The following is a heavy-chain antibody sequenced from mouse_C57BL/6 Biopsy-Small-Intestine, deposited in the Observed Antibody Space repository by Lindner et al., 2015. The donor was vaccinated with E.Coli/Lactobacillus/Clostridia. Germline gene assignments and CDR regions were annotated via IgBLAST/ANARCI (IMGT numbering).Heavy chain of an antibody. CDR3: ARSHAEGDY. CDR2: INPTTGGT. V-gene: IGHV1-42*01. Sequence: VQLQESGPELVKPGTSVKISCKASGYSFTGYYMYWIKQSPEKSLEWIGEINPTTGGTTYNRKFKAKATLTVDTSSSTAYMQLKSLTSEDSAVYYCARSHAEGDYWGQGTTLTVSS. CDR1: GYSFTGYY. J-gene: IGHJ2*01.